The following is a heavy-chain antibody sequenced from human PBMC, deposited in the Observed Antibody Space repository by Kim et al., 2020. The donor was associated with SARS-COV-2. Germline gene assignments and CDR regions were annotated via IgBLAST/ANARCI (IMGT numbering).Heavy chain of an antibody. CDR3: AKDTGYSYANWFDP. D-gene: IGHD5-18*01. J-gene: IGHJ5*02. V-gene: IGHV3-23*01. Sequence: AASVQSRFTHSEDNSKNTLYLRMNSLRAEDTAVYYCAKDTGYSYANWFDPWGQGTLVTVSS.